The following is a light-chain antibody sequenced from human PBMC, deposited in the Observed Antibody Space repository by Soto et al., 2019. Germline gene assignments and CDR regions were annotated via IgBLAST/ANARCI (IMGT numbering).Light chain of an antibody. CDR3: QQYNSYSRK. CDR2: DAS. Sequence: DIQITQSPSTLSASVGDRFTITCRASQSISSWLAWYQQKPGKAPKLLIYDASSLESGVSLRFSGSGSGTEFTLTISSLQPDDFATYYCQQYNSYSRKFGQGTKVDIK. J-gene: IGKJ1*01. CDR1: QSISSW. V-gene: IGKV1-5*01.